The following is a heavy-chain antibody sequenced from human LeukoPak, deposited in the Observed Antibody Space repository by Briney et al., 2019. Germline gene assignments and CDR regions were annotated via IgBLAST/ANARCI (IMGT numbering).Heavy chain of an antibody. Sequence: GGSLRLSCAASGFNFSSYWMHWVRQAPGKGLVWVSRIKSDGSTTNYADSVKGRFTISRDNAKNMLYLQMNSLRAEDTAVYYCARVFSGVDYWGQGTLVTVSS. CDR3: ARVFSGVDY. J-gene: IGHJ4*02. CDR2: IKSDGSTT. V-gene: IGHV3-74*01. CDR1: GFNFSSYW. D-gene: IGHD2-21*01.